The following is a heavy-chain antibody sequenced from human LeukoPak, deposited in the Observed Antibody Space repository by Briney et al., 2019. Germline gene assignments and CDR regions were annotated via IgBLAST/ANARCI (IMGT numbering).Heavy chain of an antibody. Sequence: ASVKVSCKVSGYTLTELSMHWVRQAPGQGLEWMGWINPNSGGTNYAQKFQGRVTMTRDTSISTAYMELSRLRSDDTAVYYCASSSGWYHNFDYWGQGTLVTVSS. D-gene: IGHD6-19*01. V-gene: IGHV1-2*02. CDR1: GYTLTELS. J-gene: IGHJ4*02. CDR3: ASSSGWYHNFDY. CDR2: INPNSGGT.